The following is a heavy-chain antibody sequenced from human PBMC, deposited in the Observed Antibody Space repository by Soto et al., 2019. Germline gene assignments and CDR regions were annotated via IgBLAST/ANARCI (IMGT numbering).Heavy chain of an antibody. CDR2: IYYSGST. J-gene: IGHJ6*01. CDR1: GGSISSGGYY. Sequence: PSETLSLTCTVSGGSISSGGYYWSWIRQHPGKGLEWIGYIYYSGSTYYNPSLKSRVTISVDTSKNQFSLKLSSVTAADTAVYYCGREKYDFWSGGGGGMDVWGQGTTVTVSS. V-gene: IGHV4-31*03. D-gene: IGHD3-3*01. CDR3: GREKYDFWSGGGGGMDV.